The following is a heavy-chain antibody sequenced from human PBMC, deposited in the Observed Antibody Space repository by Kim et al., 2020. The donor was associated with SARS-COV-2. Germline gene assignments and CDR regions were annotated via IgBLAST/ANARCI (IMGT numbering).Heavy chain of an antibody. CDR1: GGSISSGGYY. J-gene: IGHJ6*02. D-gene: IGHD5-18*01. V-gene: IGHV4-31*03. CDR3: ARLHSYGRKPGTYYYGMDV. CDR2: IYYSGST. Sequence: SETLSLTCTVSGGSISSGGYYWSWIRQHPGKGLEWIGYIYYSGSTYYNPSLKSRVTISVDTSKNQFSLKLSSVTAADTAVYYCARLHSYGRKPGTYYYGMDVWGQGTTVTVSS.